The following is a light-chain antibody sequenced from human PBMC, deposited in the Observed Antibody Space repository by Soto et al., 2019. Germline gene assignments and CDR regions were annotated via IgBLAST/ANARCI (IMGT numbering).Light chain of an antibody. V-gene: IGKV3-15*01. CDR3: QDYYKWQLS. CDR2: AAS. J-gene: IGKJ4*01. CDR1: QNVENK. Sequence: EIVMTQSPPTLSVSPGERATLSCRASQNVENKLAWYQQRPGQSPRLLIYAASTRALGVTARFRGSGSAREFTRTISGMEADEFALVHGQDYYKWQLSFGGGAKVEIK.